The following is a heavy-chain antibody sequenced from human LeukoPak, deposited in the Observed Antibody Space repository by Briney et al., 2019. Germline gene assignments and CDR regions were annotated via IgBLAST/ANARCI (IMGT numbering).Heavy chain of an antibody. D-gene: IGHD2-15*01. J-gene: IGHJ5*02. CDR3: AAARKYCSGGICHATFDP. V-gene: IGHV4-39*01. CDR2: IYYSGST. Sequence: SEILSLTCSVSGGSISSSPYYWGWIRQPPGKGLEWIGSIYYSGSTYYNPSLKSRVTISVDTSKNQFSLRLSPVTAADTAVYYCAAARKYCSGGICHATFDPWGQGTLVTVSS. CDR1: GGSISSSPYY.